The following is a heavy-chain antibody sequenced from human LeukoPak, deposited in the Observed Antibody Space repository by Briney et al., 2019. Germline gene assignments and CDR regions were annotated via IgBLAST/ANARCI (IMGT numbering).Heavy chain of an antibody. Sequence: PGGSLKLSCAASGFTFSNYWMHRVRQAPGKGLVWVSRINSDGSTTNYADSVKGRFTISRDNAENTLYLQMNSLRVDDTAVYYCARRVSATRWFDLWGQGTLVTVPS. CDR1: GFTFSNYW. CDR3: ARRVSATRWFDL. J-gene: IGHJ5*02. D-gene: IGHD2-15*01. V-gene: IGHV3-74*01. CDR2: INSDGSTT.